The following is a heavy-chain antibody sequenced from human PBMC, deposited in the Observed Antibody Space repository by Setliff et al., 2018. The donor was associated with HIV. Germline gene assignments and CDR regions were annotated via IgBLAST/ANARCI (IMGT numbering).Heavy chain of an antibody. D-gene: IGHD2-2*02. CDR3: ARYTSKVDWFDP. J-gene: IGHJ5*02. CDR2: IYTSGST. Sequence: SETLSLTCTVSGGSMSSGSYFWSWIRQPAGKGLEWIGRIYTSGSTNYNPSLKSRLTISVDTPKNQFSLKLSSVTAADTAVYYCARYTSKVDWFDPWGQGTLVTVS. CDR1: GGSMSSGSYF. V-gene: IGHV4-61*02.